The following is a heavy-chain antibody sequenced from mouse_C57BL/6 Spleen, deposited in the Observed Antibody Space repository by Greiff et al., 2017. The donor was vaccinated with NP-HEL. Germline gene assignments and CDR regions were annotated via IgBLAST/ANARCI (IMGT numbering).Heavy chain of an antibody. CDR3: ARVKVYDYYGSSVYAMDY. CDR1: GYTFTDYN. D-gene: IGHD1-1*01. Sequence: VQLKQSGPELVKPGASVKIPCKASGYTFTDYNMDWVKQSHGKSLEWIGDINPNNGGTIYNQKFKGKATLTVDKSSSTAYMELRSLTSEDTAVYYCARVKVYDYYGSSVYAMDYWGQGTSVTVSS. CDR2: INPNNGGT. J-gene: IGHJ4*01. V-gene: IGHV1-18*01.